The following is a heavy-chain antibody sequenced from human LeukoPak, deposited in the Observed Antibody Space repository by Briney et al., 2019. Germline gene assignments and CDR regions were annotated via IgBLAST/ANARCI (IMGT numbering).Heavy chain of an antibody. CDR3: ARGPSDFWSGYFFDY. CDR2: INHSGST. Sequence: SETLSLTCAVYGGSFSGYYWSWIRQPPGKGLEWIGEINHSGSTNYNPSLKSRVTISVDTSKNQFSLKLSSVTAADTAVYYCARGPSDFWSGYFFDYWGQGTLVTVSS. D-gene: IGHD3-3*01. V-gene: IGHV4-34*01. J-gene: IGHJ4*02. CDR1: GGSFSGYY.